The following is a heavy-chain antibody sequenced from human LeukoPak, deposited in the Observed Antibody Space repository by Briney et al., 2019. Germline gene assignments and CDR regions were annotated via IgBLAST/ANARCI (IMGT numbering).Heavy chain of an antibody. Sequence: ASVTVSCKASGGTFSSYAISWVRQAPGQGLEWMGRIIPILGIANYAQKFQGRVTITADKSTSTAYMELSSLRSEDTAVYYCARGGYYRDYPSWFDPWGQGTLVTVSS. V-gene: IGHV1-69*04. CDR3: ARGGYYRDYPSWFDP. CDR1: GGTFSSYA. J-gene: IGHJ5*02. CDR2: IIPILGIA. D-gene: IGHD4-17*01.